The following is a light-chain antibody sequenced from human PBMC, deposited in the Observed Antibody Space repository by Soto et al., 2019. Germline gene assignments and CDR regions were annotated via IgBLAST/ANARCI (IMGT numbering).Light chain of an antibody. CDR3: HQHHDWPLT. V-gene: IGKV3-11*01. CDR2: DVS. Sequence: EIVLTQSPATLSLSPGGRATLSCRASQTVGINLAWYQQRPGQAPRLLIYDVSNRATGIPARFSGSGSGTDFTLTISSLEPEDFAVYYCHQHHDWPLTFGGGTKV. J-gene: IGKJ4*01. CDR1: QTVGIN.